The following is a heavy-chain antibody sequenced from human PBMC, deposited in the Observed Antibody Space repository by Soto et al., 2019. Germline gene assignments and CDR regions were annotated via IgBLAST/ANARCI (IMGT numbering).Heavy chain of an antibody. D-gene: IGHD6-19*01. CDR3: ARFDSSGWYFDY. CDR2: INHSGST. CDR1: GGSFSGYY. V-gene: IGHV4-34*01. J-gene: IGHJ4*02. Sequence: SETLSLTCAVYGGSFSGYYWSWIRQPPGKGLEWIGEINHSGSTNYNPSLKSRVTILVDTSKNQFSLKLTSVTAADTAVYYCARFDSSGWYFDYWGRGTLVTVSS.